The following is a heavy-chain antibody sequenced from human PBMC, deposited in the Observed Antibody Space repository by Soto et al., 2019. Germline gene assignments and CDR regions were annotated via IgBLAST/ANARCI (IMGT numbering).Heavy chain of an antibody. V-gene: IGHV4-34*01. D-gene: IGHD3-22*01. CDR2: INHSGST. CDR3: ERPEYYYDTSGSAWGMDV. CDR1: GGSFSGYY. J-gene: IGHJ6*02. Sequence: PSETLSLTCAVYGGSFSGYYWSWIRQPPGKGLEWIGEINHSGSTNYSPSFQGQVTISADKSISTAYLQWSSLKASDTAMYYCERPEYYYDTSGSAWGMDVWGQGTTVTVSS.